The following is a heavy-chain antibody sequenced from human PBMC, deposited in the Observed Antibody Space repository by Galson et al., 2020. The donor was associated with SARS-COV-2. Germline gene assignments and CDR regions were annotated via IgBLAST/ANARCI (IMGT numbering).Heavy chain of an antibody. CDR3: GRDRAGYSTYGY. J-gene: IGHJ4*02. D-gene: IGHD5-18*01. CDR2: IYYNGRT. Sequence: SESLSLTCTVSGNSVSSSGNYWTWIRHHPGKGLEWIGYIYYNGRTSYNPSLKSRITISLATSKNQFSLKLSSVTAADPAVYYCGRDRAGYSTYGYWGQGTLVTVSS. CDR1: GNSVSSSGNY. V-gene: IGHV4-31*03.